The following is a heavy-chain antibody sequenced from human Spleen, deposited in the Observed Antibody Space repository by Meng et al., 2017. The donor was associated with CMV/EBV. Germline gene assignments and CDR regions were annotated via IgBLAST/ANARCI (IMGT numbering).Heavy chain of an antibody. CDR3: ARSYCSSTSCSRPPFDY. V-gene: IGHV1-2*02. CDR2: INPNSGGT. D-gene: IGHD2-2*01. CDR1: YTFTGYY. J-gene: IGHJ4*02. Sequence: YTFTGYYMHWVRQAPGQGLEWMGWINPNSGGTNFAQKFQGRVTMTRDTSISTAYMELSRLRSDDTAVYYCARSYCSSTSCSRPPFDYWGQGTLVTVSS.